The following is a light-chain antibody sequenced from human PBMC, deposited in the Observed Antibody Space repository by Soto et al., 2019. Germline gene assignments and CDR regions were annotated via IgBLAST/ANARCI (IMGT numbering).Light chain of an antibody. Sequence: EIVLTQSPATLSLSPGERATLSCRASQSVSSYLAWYQQKPGQAPRLLIYDASNRATGIPARFSGCRSGTDVPLTISSLEPEDFAVYYCQQRSNSPWTFRQGTKVDIK. J-gene: IGKJ1*01. CDR2: DAS. V-gene: IGKV3-11*01. CDR3: QQRSNSPWT. CDR1: QSVSSY.